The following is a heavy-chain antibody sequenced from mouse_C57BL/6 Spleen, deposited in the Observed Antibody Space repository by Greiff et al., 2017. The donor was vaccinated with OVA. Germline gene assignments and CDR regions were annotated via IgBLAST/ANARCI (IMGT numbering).Heavy chain of an antibody. CDR1: GYTFTDYE. CDR3: TRADYHYYAMDY. J-gene: IGHJ4*01. V-gene: IGHV1-15*01. D-gene: IGHD2-4*01. CDR2: IDPETGGT. Sequence: QVQLKQSGAELVRPGASVTLSCKASGYTFTDYEMHWVKQTPVHGLEWIGAIDPETGGTAYNQKFKGKAILTADKSSSTAYMELRSLTSEDSAVYYCTRADYHYYAMDYWGQGTSVTVSS.